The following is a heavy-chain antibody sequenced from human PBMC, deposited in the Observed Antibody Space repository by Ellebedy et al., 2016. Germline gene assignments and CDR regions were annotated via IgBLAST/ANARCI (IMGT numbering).Heavy chain of an antibody. CDR1: GFTFSSYA. CDR2: INNSGGST. CDR3: ANNWNLDY. J-gene: IGHJ4*02. V-gene: IGHV3-23*01. Sequence: GGSLRLSXAASGFTFSSYAMSWVRQAPGKGLEWVSVINNSGGSTNYADSVKGRFTISRDNSRNTLYLQMNSLRADDTAVYYCANNWNLDYWGQGTLVTVSS. D-gene: IGHD1-20*01.